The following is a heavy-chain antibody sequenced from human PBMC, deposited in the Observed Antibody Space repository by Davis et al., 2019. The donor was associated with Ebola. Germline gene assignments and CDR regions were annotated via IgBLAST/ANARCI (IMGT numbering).Heavy chain of an antibody. CDR3: AIAHVDTAND. CDR2: ISYDGSNK. V-gene: IGHV3-30*03. Sequence: GGSLTPSCAASGFTFSTYGMHWVRQAPGKGLEWVAVISYDGSNKYYADPVKGRFTISRDNSKNTLYLQMNSLRAEDTAVYYCAIAHVDTANDRGQGTLVTVSS. CDR1: GFTFSTYG. J-gene: IGHJ4*02. D-gene: IGHD5-18*01.